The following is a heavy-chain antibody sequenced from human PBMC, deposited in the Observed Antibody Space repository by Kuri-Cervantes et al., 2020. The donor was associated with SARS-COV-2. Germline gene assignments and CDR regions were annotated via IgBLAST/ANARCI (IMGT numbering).Heavy chain of an antibody. J-gene: IGHJ4*02. Sequence: GGSLRLSCKASGYNFINYWISWVRHMPGKGLEWMGRIDPTDSYTDYGPSFQGHVTISADRSISTAYLQWSSLKASDTAMYYCARHSIIVGATIFTHFDYWGQGTLVTVSS. CDR1: GYNFINYW. CDR3: ARHSIIVGATIFTHFDY. CDR2: IDPTDSYT. V-gene: IGHV5-10-1*01. D-gene: IGHD1-26*01.